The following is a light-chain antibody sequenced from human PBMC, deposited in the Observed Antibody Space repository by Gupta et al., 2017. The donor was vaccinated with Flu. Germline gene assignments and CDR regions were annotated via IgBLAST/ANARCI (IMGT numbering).Light chain of an antibody. Sequence: HSALTQPASVSGSPGQSITISCTGTSSDVGRSDSVSWYQQHPDKAPKLIIFDVTNRPSGVSSRFSGSKSGNTASLTISGLQAEDENDYYCSSYTSTSTFYVFGTGTRVTV. V-gene: IGLV2-14*03. CDR1: SSDVGRSDS. CDR3: SSYTSTSTFYV. J-gene: IGLJ1*01. CDR2: DVT.